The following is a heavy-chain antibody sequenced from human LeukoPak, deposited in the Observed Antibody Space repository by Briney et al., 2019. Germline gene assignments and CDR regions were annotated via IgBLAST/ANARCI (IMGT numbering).Heavy chain of an antibody. CDR2: INHSGST. Sequence: SGGSLRLSCAGSGFTFSSYWMHGVRHAPGKGLEWIGEINHSGSTNYNPSLKSRVTISVDTSKNQFCLKLSSVTAADTAVYYCARQGYYYGSGSLFDYWGQGTPVTVSS. J-gene: IGHJ4*02. V-gene: IGHV4-34*01. D-gene: IGHD3-10*01. CDR3: ARQGYYYGSGSLFDY. CDR1: GFTFSSYW.